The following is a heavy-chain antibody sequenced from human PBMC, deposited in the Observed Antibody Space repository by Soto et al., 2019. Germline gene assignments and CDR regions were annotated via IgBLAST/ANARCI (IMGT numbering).Heavy chain of an antibody. CDR3: AKDYTVAADPSSVILFDY. Sequence: GGSLRLSCAASGFTFNHYAISWVRQAPGKGLEWVSIIIANGGTFYADSVKGRFTISRDNSKNTVYLQMSSLRVEDTAIYYCAKDYTVAADPSSVILFDYWGQGALVTVYS. D-gene: IGHD2-15*01. J-gene: IGHJ4*02. V-gene: IGHV3-23*01. CDR1: GFTFNHYA. CDR2: IIANGGT.